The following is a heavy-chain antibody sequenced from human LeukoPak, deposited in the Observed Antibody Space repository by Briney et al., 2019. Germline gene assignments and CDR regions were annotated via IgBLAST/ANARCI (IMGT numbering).Heavy chain of an antibody. V-gene: IGHV4-30-2*01. D-gene: IGHD2-2*01. CDR2: IYHSGST. CDR1: GGSISSGGYY. Sequence: PSETLSLTCTVSGGSISSGGYYWSWIRQLPGKGLEWIGYIYHSGSTYYNPSLKSRVTISVDRSKNQFSLKLSSVTAADTAVYYCASDCSSTSCYGSDYWGQGTLVTVSS. J-gene: IGHJ4*02. CDR3: ASDCSSTSCYGSDY.